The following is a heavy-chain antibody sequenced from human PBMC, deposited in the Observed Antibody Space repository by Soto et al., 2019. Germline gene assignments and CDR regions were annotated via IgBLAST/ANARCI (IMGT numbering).Heavy chain of an antibody. V-gene: IGHV5-51*01. Sequence: GESLKISCKASGYIFIDYWIGWVRQMPGKGLEWMGIVYPRDSDTRYSPSFQGQVTISADRSTGTAFLQWPSLKASDTALYYCARPPLPGYSIHFNPWGQGTLVTVSS. CDR3: ARPPLPGYSIHFNP. CDR1: GYIFIDYW. D-gene: IGHD2-15*01. CDR2: VYPRDSDT. J-gene: IGHJ5*02.